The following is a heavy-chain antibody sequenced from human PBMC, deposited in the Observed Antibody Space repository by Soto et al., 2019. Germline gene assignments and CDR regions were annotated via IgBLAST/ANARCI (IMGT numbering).Heavy chain of an antibody. J-gene: IGHJ6*03. CDR3: AKDPVAVAGIYYYYYMDV. CDR1: GFTFSSYA. D-gene: IGHD6-19*01. CDR2: ISGSGGST. V-gene: IGHV3-23*01. Sequence: GGSLRLSCAASGFTFSSYAMSWVRQAPGKGLEWVSAISGSGGSTYYADSVKGRFTISRDNSKNTLYLQMNSLRAEETAVYYCAKDPVAVAGIYYYYYMDVWGKGTTVTVSS.